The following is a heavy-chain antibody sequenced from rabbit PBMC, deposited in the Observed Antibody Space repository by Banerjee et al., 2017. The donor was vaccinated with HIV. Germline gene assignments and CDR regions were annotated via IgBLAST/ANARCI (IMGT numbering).Heavy chain of an antibody. CDR3: ARSNDWGLEYFHL. V-gene: IGHV1S45*01. Sequence: QEQLVESGGGLVQPGGSLVLSCTASGFSFSSSYWISWVRQAPGKGLEWIACIAAGSSGSTYYASWAKGRFTISKTSSTTVTLQMTSLTAADTATYFCARSNDWGLEYFHLWGQGTLVTVS. J-gene: IGHJ4*01. CDR1: GFSFSSSYW. CDR2: IAAGSSGST. D-gene: IGHD4-1*01.